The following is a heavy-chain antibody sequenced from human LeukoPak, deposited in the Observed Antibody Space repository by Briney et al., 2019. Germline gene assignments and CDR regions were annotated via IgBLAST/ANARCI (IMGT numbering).Heavy chain of an antibody. J-gene: IGHJ5*02. CDR2: IHYSGNT. CDR1: GGSISSGDYY. D-gene: IGHD1-26*01. Sequence: PSQTLSLTCTVSGGSISSGDYYWTWIRQPPGKGLEWIGYIHYSGNTYYSPSLKSRAFISVHTSKNQFSLKVTSVTAADTAVYFCARHLSGSSWFDPWGQGTLVTVSS. CDR3: ARHLSGSSWFDP. V-gene: IGHV4-30-4*08.